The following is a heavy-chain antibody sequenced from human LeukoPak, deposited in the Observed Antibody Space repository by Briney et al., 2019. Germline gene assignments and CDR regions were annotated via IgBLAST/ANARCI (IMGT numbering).Heavy chain of an antibody. D-gene: IGHD2-2*01. CDR1: GFTFSTYT. J-gene: IGHJ4*02. Sequence: PGGSLRLSCAASGFTFSTYTMNWVRQAPGKGLEWVSSISSSNSYIFYADSVKGRFTISRDNAKNSLYLQMNSLRAEDTAMYYCAGDCSSTSCYLGGLPYWGQGTLVTVSS. CDR3: AGDCSSTSCYLGGLPY. CDR2: ISSSNSYI. V-gene: IGHV3-21*01.